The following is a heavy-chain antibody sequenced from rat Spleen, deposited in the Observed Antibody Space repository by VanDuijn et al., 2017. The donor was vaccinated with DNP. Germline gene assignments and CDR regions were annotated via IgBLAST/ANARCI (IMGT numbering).Heavy chain of an antibody. J-gene: IGHJ2*01. CDR3: ARPDY. Sequence: EVQLVETGGGLVQPGRSLKLSCAASGFTFSAYYMAWVRQAPAKGLEWVAYIGSAAYAPYYGDSVKGRFTVSRDNANNTLYLQMDSLRSEDTATYYCARPDYWGQGVMVTVSS. CDR1: GFTFSAYY. V-gene: IGHV5-25*01. CDR2: IGSAAYAP.